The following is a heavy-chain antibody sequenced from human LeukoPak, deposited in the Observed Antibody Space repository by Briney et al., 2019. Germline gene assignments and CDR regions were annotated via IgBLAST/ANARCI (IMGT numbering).Heavy chain of an antibody. D-gene: IGHD3-16*01. CDR2: INHSGST. J-gene: IGHJ3*02. Sequence: SETLSLTCAVYGGSFSGYYWSWIRQPPGKGLEWIGEINHSGSTNYNPSFKSRVTISVDTSKNQFSLKLSSVTAADTAVYYCARARGSSYRAYNAFDIWGQGTMVTVSS. CDR3: ARARGSSYRAYNAFDI. V-gene: IGHV4-34*01. CDR1: GGSFSGYY.